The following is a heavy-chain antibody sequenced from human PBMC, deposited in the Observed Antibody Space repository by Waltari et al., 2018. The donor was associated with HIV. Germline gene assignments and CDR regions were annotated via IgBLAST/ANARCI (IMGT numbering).Heavy chain of an antibody. CDR2: IKSKSDGLVT. CDR3: TTGDYPTEAFDV. Sequence: EVQVVESGGGLVKLGGSLRVSCSRFQLAFEDVWVTWVRQAPGKEMEWFVRIKSKSDGLVTDYAASVKGRFAISRDDSQNTIDLQMSVLRTEDTAIYYCTTGDYPTEAFDVWGQGTMCTVSP. D-gene: IGHD4-17*01. CDR1: QLAFEDVW. V-gene: IGHV3-15*01. J-gene: IGHJ3*01.